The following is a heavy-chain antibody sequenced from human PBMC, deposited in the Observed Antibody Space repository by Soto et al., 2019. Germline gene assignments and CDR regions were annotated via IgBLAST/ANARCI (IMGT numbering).Heavy chain of an antibody. CDR2: MLYSGLT. Sequence: SETLSLTCSVSGYSVSSSDYYWAWIRQPPGEGLEWIGSMLYSGLTYYNPSLKSRVTLSVDTSKNQFSVRLNSVTASDTAVYYCAPLSVSLSGPYGIHVWGQGTTVTVSS. D-gene: IGHD2-15*01. CDR3: APLSVSLSGPYGIHV. V-gene: IGHV4-39*01. J-gene: IGHJ6*02. CDR1: GYSVSSSDYY.